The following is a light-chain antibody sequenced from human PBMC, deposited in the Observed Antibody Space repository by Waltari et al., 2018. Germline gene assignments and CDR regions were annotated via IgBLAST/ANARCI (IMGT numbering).Light chain of an antibody. CDR2: GVS. V-gene: IGLV2-14*01. J-gene: IGLJ2*01. CDR3: QSYDRSLSVV. Sequence: QSALTQPASVSGSPGQSITIPCTGTSSDVGNYNYVSWYQQHPGKVPKLIIYGVSNRPAGVSNRLAGSKSGNTASLTISGLQAEDEADYYCQSYDRSLSVVFGGGTKLTVL. CDR1: SSDVGNYNY.